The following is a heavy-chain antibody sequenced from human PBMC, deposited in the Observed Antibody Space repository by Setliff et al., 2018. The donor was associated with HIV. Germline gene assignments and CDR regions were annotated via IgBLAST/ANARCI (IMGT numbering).Heavy chain of an antibody. CDR3: ASPLTTSYNFWGDAFAR. CDR2: IFHSGSS. Sequence: PSETLSLTCTVSGYSISSGYYWGWIRQPPGKGLEWIGSIFHSGSSYYNPSLKSRVTISVDTSKNHFSLKLRSVTAADTAVYYCASPLTTSYNFWGDAFARWGQGTMVTVSS. V-gene: IGHV4-38-2*02. CDR1: GYSISSGYY. D-gene: IGHD3-3*01. J-gene: IGHJ3*01.